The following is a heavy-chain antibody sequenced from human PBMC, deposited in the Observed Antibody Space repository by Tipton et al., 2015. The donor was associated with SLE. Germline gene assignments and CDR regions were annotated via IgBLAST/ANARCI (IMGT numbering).Heavy chain of an antibody. Sequence: TLSLTCTVSGGSISSSSYYWGWIRQPPGKGLEWIGSIYYSGSTYYNPSLKSRVTISVDTSKNQFSLKLSSVTAADTAVYYCARDLGMTAKNAMDVWGQGTTVTVTS. D-gene: IGHD6-13*01. V-gene: IGHV4-39*02. CDR3: ARDLGMTAKNAMDV. CDR1: GGSISSSSYY. J-gene: IGHJ6*02. CDR2: IYYSGST.